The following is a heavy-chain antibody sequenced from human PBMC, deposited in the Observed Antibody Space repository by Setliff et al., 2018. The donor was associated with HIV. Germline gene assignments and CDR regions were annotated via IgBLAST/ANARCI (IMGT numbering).Heavy chain of an antibody. V-gene: IGHV4-61*02. CDR1: GGSISSGTSY. J-gene: IGHJ6*04. Sequence: SETLSLTCTVSGGSISSGTSYWSWIRQPAGKGLEWIGRIYTSGSTNYNPSLKSRVSISVDTSKNRFSLKLSPVTAADTAVYYCARETYDYVWGGGTTVTVSS. CDR3: ARETYDYV. CDR2: IYTSGST. D-gene: IGHD3-16*01.